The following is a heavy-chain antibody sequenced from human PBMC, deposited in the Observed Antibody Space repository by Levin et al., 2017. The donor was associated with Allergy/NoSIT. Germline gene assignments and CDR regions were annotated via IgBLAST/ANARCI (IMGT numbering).Heavy chain of an antibody. CDR2: ISSGGDT. V-gene: IGHV3-21*01. Sequence: GESLKISCAASGLTFSRYTVNWVRQAPGKGLQWVSFISSGGDTFYADSLRGRFTISRDNARNSVYLQMNSLRAEDTAVYYCATNVRDAYTFALEIWGHGTLVTVS. CDR1: GLTFSRYT. D-gene: IGHD5-24*01. CDR3: ATNVRDAYTFALEI. J-gene: IGHJ3*02.